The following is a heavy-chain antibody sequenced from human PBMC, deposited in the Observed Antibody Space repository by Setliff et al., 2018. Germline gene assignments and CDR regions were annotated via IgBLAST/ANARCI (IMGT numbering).Heavy chain of an antibody. CDR2: INHSGST. CDR1: GGSFSGYY. J-gene: IGHJ4*02. Sequence: PSETLSLTCAVYGGSFSGYYWSWIRQPPGKGLEWSGEINHSGSTNYNPSLKSRVTISVDTSKNQFSLKLSSVTAADTAVYYCARAVITMVRGVMTGGYYFDYWGQGTLVTVSS. V-gene: IGHV4-34*01. D-gene: IGHD3-10*01. CDR3: ARAVITMVRGVMTGGYYFDY.